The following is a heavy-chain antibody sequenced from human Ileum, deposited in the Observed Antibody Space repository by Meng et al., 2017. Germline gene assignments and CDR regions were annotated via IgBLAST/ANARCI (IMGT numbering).Heavy chain of an antibody. CDR1: SGSISSNTY. CDR3: ARHGGYSQDF. J-gene: IGHJ4*02. V-gene: IGHV4-4*02. D-gene: IGHD4-23*01. Sequence: QVWCHESGQGLVRPSGALSLTCAVSSGSISSNTYWSWVRQPPGKGLEWIGQISHSGSAYYNPSLKSRVTMSVDKSKSQFSLMLTSVTAADTAIYYCARHGGYSQDFWGQGTLVTVSS. CDR2: ISHSGSA.